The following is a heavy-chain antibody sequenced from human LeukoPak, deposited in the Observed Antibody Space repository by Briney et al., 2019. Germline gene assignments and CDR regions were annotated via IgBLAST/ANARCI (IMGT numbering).Heavy chain of an antibody. CDR2: IYYTGIT. V-gene: IGHV4-59*01. CDR1: GASMNSFY. CDR3: ARAPIAAARYVRFDP. D-gene: IGHD6-13*01. Sequence: PSETLSLTCAVSGASMNSFYWSWIRQPPGKGLEWIGYIYYTGITNHNPSLKSRVTISADTSKNQFSLKLSSVTAADTAVYYCARAPIAAARYVRFDPWGQGTLITVSS. J-gene: IGHJ5*02.